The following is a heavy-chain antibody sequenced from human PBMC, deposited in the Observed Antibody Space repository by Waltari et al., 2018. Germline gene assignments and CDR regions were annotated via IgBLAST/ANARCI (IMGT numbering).Heavy chain of an antibody. CDR3: VTGYYYGSGSPFDY. D-gene: IGHD3-10*01. J-gene: IGHJ4*02. CDR1: RFPCSSYT. V-gene: IGHV3-30*01. CDR2: ILYDGGTT. Sequence: QVQLEESGGGVLQPGGSLKLSCAAPRFPCSSYTLHWVRQAPGKGPEWVTTILYDGGTTYYADSVRGRFTVSRDNPRNTMHLQMNSLRPDDTAVYYCVTGYYYGSGSPFDYWGPGTLVSVSS.